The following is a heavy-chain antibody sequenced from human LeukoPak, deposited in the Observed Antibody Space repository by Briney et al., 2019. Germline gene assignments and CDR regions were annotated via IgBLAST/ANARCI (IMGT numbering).Heavy chain of an antibody. V-gene: IGHV3-30*02. J-gene: IGHJ4*02. CDR1: GFIFSTYG. CDR3: AKDSLADIDY. CDR2: IRHDGSIK. D-gene: IGHD3-16*01. Sequence: GGSLRLSCAASGFIFSTYGMYWVRQAPGKGLEWVAFIRHDGSIKNYADSVKGRSAISRDNSKNTLYLQMNSLRAEDTAVYYCAKDSLADIDYWGQGTLVTVSS.